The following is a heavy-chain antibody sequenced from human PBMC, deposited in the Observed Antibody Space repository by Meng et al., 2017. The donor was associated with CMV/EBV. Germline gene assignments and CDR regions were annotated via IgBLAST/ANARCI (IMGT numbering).Heavy chain of an antibody. V-gene: IGHV1-18*01. D-gene: IGHD2-2*01. CDR2: ISAYNGNT. Sequence: ASVKVSCKASGYTFTSYGISWVRQAPGQGLEWMGWISAYNGNTNYAQKLQGRLTMTTDTSTSTAYMELRSLRSDDTAVYYCARDAREDIVVVPAAAPPDDAFDIWGQGTMVTVSS. CDR3: ARDAREDIVVVPAAAPPDDAFDI. J-gene: IGHJ3*02. CDR1: GYTFTSYG.